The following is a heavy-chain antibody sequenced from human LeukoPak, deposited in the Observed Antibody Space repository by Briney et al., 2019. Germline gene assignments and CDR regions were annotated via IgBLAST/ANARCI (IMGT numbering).Heavy chain of an antibody. V-gene: IGHV3-11*06. Sequence: GGSLRLSCAASGFTFSDYYMSLIRQAPGKGLEWVSYISSSSSYTNYADSVKGRFTISRDNAKNSLYLQMNSLRAEYTAVYYCARGYDILTGYSPFFYYGMDVWGKGTTVTVSS. CDR1: GFTFSDYY. CDR3: ARGYDILTGYSPFFYYGMDV. J-gene: IGHJ6*04. D-gene: IGHD3-9*01. CDR2: ISSSSSYT.